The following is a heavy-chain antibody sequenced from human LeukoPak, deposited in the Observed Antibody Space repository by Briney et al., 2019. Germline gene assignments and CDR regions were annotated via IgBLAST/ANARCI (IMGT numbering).Heavy chain of an antibody. D-gene: IGHD5-18*01. CDR1: GFTFSSYG. J-gene: IGHJ3*02. V-gene: IGHV3-23*01. Sequence: GGCLRLSCAASGFTFSSYGMSWVRQAPGKGLEWVSAISGSGGSTYYADSVKGRFTISRDNSKNTLYLQMNSLRAEDTAVYYCARGAYSYGSARFDIWGQGTKVSVSS. CDR3: ARGAYSYGSARFDI. CDR2: ISGSGGST.